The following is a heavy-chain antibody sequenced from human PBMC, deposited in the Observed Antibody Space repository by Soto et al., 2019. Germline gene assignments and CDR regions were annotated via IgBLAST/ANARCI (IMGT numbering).Heavy chain of an antibody. D-gene: IGHD2-2*01. CDR2: MNPNSGVT. J-gene: IGHJ6*02. CDR1: GYTFIGYE. V-gene: IGHV1-2*02. CDR3: VRSSRPGGLVPNDP. Sequence: ASVKVSCKASGYTFIGYEIHWVRQAPGQGLEWMGWMNPNSGVTRNAQKFQGRVTMTRDTSISTAYMEVSGLTSDDTAVYYCVRSSRPGGLVPNDPWGQGPSVTVSS.